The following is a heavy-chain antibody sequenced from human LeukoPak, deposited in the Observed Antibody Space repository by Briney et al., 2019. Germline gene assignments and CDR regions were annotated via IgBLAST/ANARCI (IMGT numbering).Heavy chain of an antibody. V-gene: IGHV3-48*03. CDR2: ISSSGSTI. CDR3: ARVMDTAMGVFDY. CDR1: GFTFSSYE. D-gene: IGHD5-18*01. J-gene: IGHJ4*02. Sequence: PGGSLRLSCAASGFTFSSYEMNWVRQAPGKGLEWVSYISSSGSTIYYADSVKGRFTISRDNAKSSLYLQMNSLRAEDTAVYYCARVMDTAMGVFDYWGQGTLVTVSS.